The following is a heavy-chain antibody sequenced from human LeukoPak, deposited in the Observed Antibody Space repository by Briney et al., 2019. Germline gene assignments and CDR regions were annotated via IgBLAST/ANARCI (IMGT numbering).Heavy chain of an antibody. CDR2: IWYDGSNK. CDR1: GFTFSSHG. Sequence: PGRSLRLSCAASGFTFSSHGMHWVRQAPGKGLEWVAVIWYDGSNKYYADSVKGRFTISRDNSKNTLYLQMNSLRAEDTAVYYCAREPYGGNSMDYWGQGTLVTVSS. D-gene: IGHD4-23*01. J-gene: IGHJ4*02. CDR3: AREPYGGNSMDY. V-gene: IGHV3-33*08.